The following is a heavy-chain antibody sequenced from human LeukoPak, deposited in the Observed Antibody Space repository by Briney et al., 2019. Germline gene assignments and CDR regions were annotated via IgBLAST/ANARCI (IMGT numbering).Heavy chain of an antibody. V-gene: IGHV3-49*03. CDR3: ARERAGDVDY. J-gene: IGHJ4*02. Sequence: PGRSLRLSCATSGFNFGVVAMDWIRQAPGKGLEWVGFIRHREYGGTAECAASVNGRFAISRDDSKSIVYLQMNDLRTEDTGVYYCARERAGDVDYWGLGTLVTVSS. CDR1: GFNFGVVA. CDR2: IRHREYGGTA.